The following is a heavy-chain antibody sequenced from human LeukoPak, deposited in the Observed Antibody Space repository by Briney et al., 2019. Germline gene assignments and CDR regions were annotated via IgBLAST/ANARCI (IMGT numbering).Heavy chain of an antibody. J-gene: IGHJ4*02. CDR1: GFTFSSYA. CDR3: FKEPGAYQLLSY. CDR2: ISISGVNT. V-gene: IGHV3-23*01. D-gene: IGHD2-2*01. Sequence: GGSLRLSCAASGFTFSSYAMSWVRQAPGKGVEWVSGISISGVNTFYADSVKGRFTISRDNSKNTLHLQMNSLRAEDTALYYCFKEPGAYQLLSYWGQGTLVTVSS.